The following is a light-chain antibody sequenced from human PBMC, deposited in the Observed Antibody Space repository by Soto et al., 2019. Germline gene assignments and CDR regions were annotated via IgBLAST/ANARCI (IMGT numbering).Light chain of an antibody. CDR1: SSDIGTYNY. CDR3: SSYTTTNTWV. J-gene: IGLJ3*02. V-gene: IGLV2-14*01. Sequence: QSALTQPASVSASPGQSITISCTGTSSDIGTYNYVSWYQQHPGKAPKLMIFEVNNRPSWVSNRFSGAKSGNTASLTVSGLQAEDEADYYCSSYTTTNTWVFCGGTKVTVL. CDR2: EVN.